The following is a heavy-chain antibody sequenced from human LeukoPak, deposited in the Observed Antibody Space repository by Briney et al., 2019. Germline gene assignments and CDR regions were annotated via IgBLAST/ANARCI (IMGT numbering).Heavy chain of an antibody. V-gene: IGHV4-39*01. CDR2: IYYSGST. Sequence: SETLSLTCTVSGGSISNGSYYWGWIRQPPGKGLEWIGSIYYSGSTYYNPSLKSRVTISVDTSKNQFSLKLSSVTAADTAVYYCARITVTTSNYFDYWGQGTLVTVSS. CDR3: ARITVTTSNYFDY. CDR1: GGSISNGSYY. D-gene: IGHD4-17*01. J-gene: IGHJ4*02.